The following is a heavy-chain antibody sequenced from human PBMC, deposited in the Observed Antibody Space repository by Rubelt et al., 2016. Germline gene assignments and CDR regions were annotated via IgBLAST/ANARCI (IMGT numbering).Heavy chain of an antibody. V-gene: IGHV3-48*03. CDR2: ISSSGSTI. CDR1: GFTFSSYE. D-gene: IGHD5-12*01. Sequence: EVQLVESGGGLVQPGGSLRLSRAASGFTFSSYEMNWVSQAPGKGLEWVSFISSSGSTIYYADSVKGRFTISRDNAKNSLYLQMNSLRAEDTAVYYCARSDIVATITDYWGQGTLVTVSS. J-gene: IGHJ4*02. CDR3: ARSDIVATITDY.